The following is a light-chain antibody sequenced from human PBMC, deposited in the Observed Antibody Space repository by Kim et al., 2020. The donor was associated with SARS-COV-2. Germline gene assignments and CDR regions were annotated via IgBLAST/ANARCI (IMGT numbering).Light chain of an antibody. Sequence: GQEVTISCSGSSSNSGSNYVYWYQQLPGTAPKLLIYRNNQRPSGVPDRFSGSKSGTSASLAISGLRSEDEADYYCAAWDDSLSGPVFGGGTQLTVL. CDR2: RNN. CDR1: SSNSGSNY. CDR3: AAWDDSLSGPV. J-gene: IGLJ3*02. V-gene: IGLV1-47*01.